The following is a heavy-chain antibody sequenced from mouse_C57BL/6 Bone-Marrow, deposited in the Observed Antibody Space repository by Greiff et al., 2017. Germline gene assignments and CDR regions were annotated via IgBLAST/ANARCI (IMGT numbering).Heavy chain of an antibody. J-gene: IGHJ2*01. V-gene: IGHV1-82*01. D-gene: IGHD1-1*01. CDR1: GYAFSSSW. Sequence: QVQLQQSGPELVKPGASVKISCKASGYAFSSSWMNWVKQRPGKGLEWIGRIYPGDGDTNYNGKFKGKATLTADKSSSTAYMQLSSLTSEDSAVYFCAKLVAPRDYWGQGTTRTVSS. CDR2: IYPGDGDT. CDR3: AKLVAPRDY.